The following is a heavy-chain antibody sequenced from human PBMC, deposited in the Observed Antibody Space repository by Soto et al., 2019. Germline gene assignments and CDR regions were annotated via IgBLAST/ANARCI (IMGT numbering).Heavy chain of an antibody. Sequence: EVQLSESGGGLVQPGGSLRLSCAASGFTFTSYALNWVRQAPGKGLEWVSGMSGIGDSTYNADSVKGRFTISRDISKNTLYLQISKLSAEDTVVYYCAKGGYGDYSFDFWGQGTLVPVSS. J-gene: IGHJ4*02. CDR2: MSGIGDST. CDR3: AKGGYGDYSFDF. V-gene: IGHV3-23*01. CDR1: GFTFTSYA. D-gene: IGHD4-17*01.